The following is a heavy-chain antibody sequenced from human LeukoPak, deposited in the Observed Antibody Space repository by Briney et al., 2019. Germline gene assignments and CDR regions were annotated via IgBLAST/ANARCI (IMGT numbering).Heavy chain of an antibody. Sequence: PGGSLRLSCAASGFTFSSYGMHWVRQAPGKGLEWVAVIWYDGSNKYYADSVKGRFTISRDNSKNTLYLQMNSLRAEDTAVYYCVRASQWLAFDYWGQGTLVTVSS. V-gene: IGHV3-33*01. CDR2: IWYDGSNK. J-gene: IGHJ4*02. CDR3: VRASQWLAFDY. CDR1: GFTFSSYG. D-gene: IGHD6-19*01.